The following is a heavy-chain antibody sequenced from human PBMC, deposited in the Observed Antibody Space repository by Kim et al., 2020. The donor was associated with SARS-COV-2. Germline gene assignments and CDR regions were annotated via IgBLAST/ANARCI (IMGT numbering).Heavy chain of an antibody. CDR2: ISYDGSNK. CDR1: GFTFSSYA. CDR3: ARDAYHYESSGYYGVPPY. V-gene: IGHV3-30*04. J-gene: IGHJ4*02. D-gene: IGHD3-22*01. Sequence: GGSLRLSCAASGFTFSSYAMHWVRQAPGKGLEWVAVISYDGSNKYYVDSVKGRFTISRDNSKNTLYLQMNSLRAEDTAVYYCARDAYHYESSGYYGVPPYWGQGPLVTVSS.